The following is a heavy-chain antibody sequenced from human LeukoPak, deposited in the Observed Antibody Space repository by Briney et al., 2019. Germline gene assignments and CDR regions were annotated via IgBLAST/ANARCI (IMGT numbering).Heavy chain of an antibody. CDR2: IYPGDSDT. V-gene: IGHV5-51*01. CDR3: ARRDSSGWYYFDY. D-gene: IGHD6-19*01. Sequence: GESLQISCKGSGYSFTSYWIGWVRQLPGKGLEWMGIIYPGDSDTRYSPSFQGQVTISAVKSISTAYLQWSSLKASDTAMYYCARRDSSGWYYFDYWGQGTLVTVSS. CDR1: GYSFTSYW. J-gene: IGHJ4*02.